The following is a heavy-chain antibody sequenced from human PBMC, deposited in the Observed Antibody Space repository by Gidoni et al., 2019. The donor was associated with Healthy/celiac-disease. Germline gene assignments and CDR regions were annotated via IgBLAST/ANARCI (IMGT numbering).Heavy chain of an antibody. D-gene: IGHD3-10*01. CDR3: ARPGRGPYGSGSEFDL. J-gene: IGHJ2*01. Sequence: QVQLQESGPGLVKPSETLSLTCTVSGGSISSYYWSWIRQPPGKGLEWIGYIYYSGSTNYNPSLKSRVTISVDTSKNQFSLKLSSVTAADTAVYYCARPGRGPYGSGSEFDLWGRGTLVTVSS. CDR1: GGSISSYY. V-gene: IGHV4-59*08. CDR2: IYYSGST.